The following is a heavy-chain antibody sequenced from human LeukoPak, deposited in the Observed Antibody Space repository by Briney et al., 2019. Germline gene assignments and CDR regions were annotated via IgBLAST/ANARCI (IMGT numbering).Heavy chain of an antibody. CDR2: MDYSGRT. J-gene: IGHJ5*02. CDR3: ARGDYYDSNTVWFDP. Sequence: SETLSLTCTVSGGSISSSSYYWSWIRQPPGKGLEWIAYMDYSGRTNYNPSLKSRVTISVDTSKNQFSLKLNSVTAADTAVYYCARGDYYDSNTVWFDPWGQGTLVIVSS. CDR1: GGSISSSSYY. V-gene: IGHV4-61*05. D-gene: IGHD3-22*01.